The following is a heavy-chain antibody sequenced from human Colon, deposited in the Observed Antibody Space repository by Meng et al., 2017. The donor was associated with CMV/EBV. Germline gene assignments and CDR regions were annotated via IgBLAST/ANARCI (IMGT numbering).Heavy chain of an antibody. CDR2: INPISGGT. CDR3: ARELESGGLDY. V-gene: IGHV1-2*06. D-gene: IGHD3-3*01. Sequence: SCKPSGFTFSAYYLHWVRQAPGQGLEWVGRINPISGGTTYAQKFKGRVTLTRDTSISTDYMEVGRLTSDDTAVYFCARELESGGLDYWGQGTLVTV. CDR1: GFTFSAYY. J-gene: IGHJ4*02.